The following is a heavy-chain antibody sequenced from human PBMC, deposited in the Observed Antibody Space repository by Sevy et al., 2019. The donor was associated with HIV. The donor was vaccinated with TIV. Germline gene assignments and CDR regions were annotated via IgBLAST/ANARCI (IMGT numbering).Heavy chain of an antibody. D-gene: IGHD2-2*01. V-gene: IGHV4-59*01. CDR1: GVSISPYY. CDR3: ARGGPIQHQLDYFDS. J-gene: IGHJ4*02. CDR2: IYYTGSS. Sequence: SETLSLTCTVSGVSISPYYLTWVRQPPGKGLEWIGYIYYTGSSDHNSSLKSRVTTSVDTSKNQFSLRLTSVIAADTAIYYCARGGPIQHQLDYFDSWGQGTLVTVSS.